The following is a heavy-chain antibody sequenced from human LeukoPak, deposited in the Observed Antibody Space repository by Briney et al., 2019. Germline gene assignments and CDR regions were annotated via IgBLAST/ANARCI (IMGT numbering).Heavy chain of an antibody. Sequence: SVKVSCKASGGTFSSYAISWVRQAPGQGLEWMGRIIPILGIANYAQKFQGRVTITADKSTSTAYMELSSLRSEDTAVYYCARDIVVVVAATPESAFDYWGQGTLVTVSS. V-gene: IGHV1-69*04. CDR3: ARDIVVVVAATPESAFDY. D-gene: IGHD2-15*01. J-gene: IGHJ4*02. CDR1: GGTFSSYA. CDR2: IIPILGIA.